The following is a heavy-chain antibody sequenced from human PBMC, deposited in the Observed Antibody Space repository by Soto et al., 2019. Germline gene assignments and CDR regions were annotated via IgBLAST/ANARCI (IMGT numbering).Heavy chain of an antibody. Sequence: SVKVSCKASGGTFSSYTISWVRQAPGQGLEWMGRIIPILGIANYAQKFQGRVTITADKSTSTAYMELSSLRSEDTAVYYCASERRTIFGVVTEYYFDYWGQGTLVTVSS. V-gene: IGHV1-69*02. D-gene: IGHD3-3*01. J-gene: IGHJ4*02. CDR1: GGTFSSYT. CDR2: IIPILGIA. CDR3: ASERRTIFGVVTEYYFDY.